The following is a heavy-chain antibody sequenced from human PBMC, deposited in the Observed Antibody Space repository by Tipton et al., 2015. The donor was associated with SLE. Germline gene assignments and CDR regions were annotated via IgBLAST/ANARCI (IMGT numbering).Heavy chain of an antibody. CDR3: ARDQVGVGDFDY. D-gene: IGHD3-16*01. CDR2: INHSGST. J-gene: IGHJ4*02. V-gene: IGHV4-34*01. Sequence: TLSLTCAVYGVSFSGYYWSWIRQPPGKGLEWIGEINHSGSTNYNPSLQSRVTISRDPSKNQFSLKLISATAADTAVYYCARDQVGVGDFDYWSQGTLVTVSS. CDR1: GVSFSGYY.